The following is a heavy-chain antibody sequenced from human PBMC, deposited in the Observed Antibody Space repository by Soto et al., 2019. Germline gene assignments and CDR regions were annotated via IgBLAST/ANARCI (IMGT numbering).Heavy chain of an antibody. CDR2: ISSSGST. V-gene: IGHV4-31*03. Sequence: SETLYLTCTVSGGSISSGGYYWDWIRQHPGKGLEWIGYISSSGSTYYNPSLRSRVTISVDTSKNHFSLRLNSVTAADTAVYYCATEDDYHNYFDNWGQGTLVTVSS. J-gene: IGHJ4*02. CDR1: GGSISSGGYY. CDR3: ATEDDYHNYFDN. D-gene: IGHD4-17*01.